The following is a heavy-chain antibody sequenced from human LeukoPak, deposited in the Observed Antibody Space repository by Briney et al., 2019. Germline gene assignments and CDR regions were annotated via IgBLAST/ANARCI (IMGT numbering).Heavy chain of an antibody. CDR3: ARAEEYDGSGYVDAFDM. D-gene: IGHD3-22*01. J-gene: IGHJ3*02. V-gene: IGHV3-33*01. CDR1: GFTFSSYG. Sequence: QPGGSLRLSCAASGFTFSSYGMHWVRQAPGKGLEWVSVIWYDGSKKYYADSVKVGFTISRDNSKNTLYLQMNSLRAEDTAVYYCARAEEYDGSGYVDAFDMWGQGTMVTVSS. CDR2: IWYDGSKK.